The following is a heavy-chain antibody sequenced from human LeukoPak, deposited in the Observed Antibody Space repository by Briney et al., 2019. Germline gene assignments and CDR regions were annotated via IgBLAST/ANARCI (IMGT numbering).Heavy chain of an antibody. Sequence: SETLSLTCTVSGGSISSYYWSWIRQPPGKGLEWIGYIYYSGSTYYNPSLKSRVTISVDTSKNQFSLKLSSVTAADTAVYYCARGSGYPLFFGYWGQGTLVTVSS. CDR1: GGSISSYY. J-gene: IGHJ4*02. CDR2: IYYSGST. V-gene: IGHV4-30-4*08. CDR3: ARGSGYPLFFGY. D-gene: IGHD2-21*01.